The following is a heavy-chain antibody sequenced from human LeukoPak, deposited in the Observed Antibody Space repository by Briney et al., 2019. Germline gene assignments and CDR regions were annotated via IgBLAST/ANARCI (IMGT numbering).Heavy chain of an antibody. CDR1: GDSVSSNSAA. CDR3: FGEVTLYWYFDL. Sequence: SQTLSLTCAISGDSVSSNSAAWNWIRQSPSRGLEWLGRTFYRSKWYNDYAVSVKSRITINPDTSKNQFSLQLNSVNPEDTAVYYCFGEVTLYWYFDLWGRGTLVTVSS. V-gene: IGHV6-1*01. CDR2: TFYRSKWYN. D-gene: IGHD3-3*01. J-gene: IGHJ2*01.